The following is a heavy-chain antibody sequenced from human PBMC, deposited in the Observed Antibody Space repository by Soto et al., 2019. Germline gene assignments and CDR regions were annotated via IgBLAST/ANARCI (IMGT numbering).Heavy chain of an antibody. Sequence: EVQLLESGGGLVQPGGSLRLSCAASGCTFSSYAMSWVRQAPGKGLEWVSAISGSGGSTYYADSVKGRFTISRDNSKKTLYLQMNSLRAEDTAVYYCAKVLLWFGEPLPEYWGQGTLVTVSS. CDR2: ISGSGGST. J-gene: IGHJ4*02. D-gene: IGHD3-10*01. V-gene: IGHV3-23*01. CDR3: AKVLLWFGEPLPEY. CDR1: GCTFSSYA.